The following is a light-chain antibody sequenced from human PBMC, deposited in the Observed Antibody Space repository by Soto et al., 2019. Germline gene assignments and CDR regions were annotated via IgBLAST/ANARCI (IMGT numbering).Light chain of an antibody. CDR2: GAS. CDR3: QQYGRSPGLFT. J-gene: IGKJ3*01. Sequence: EIVLTQSPATLSLSPGERATLSCRASQSVSSYLAWYQQKPAQAPRLLIYGASSRATGIPDRFSGSGSGTDFALTISRLEPEDFAVYYCQQYGRSPGLFTFGPGTKVDIK. V-gene: IGKV3-20*01. CDR1: QSVSSY.